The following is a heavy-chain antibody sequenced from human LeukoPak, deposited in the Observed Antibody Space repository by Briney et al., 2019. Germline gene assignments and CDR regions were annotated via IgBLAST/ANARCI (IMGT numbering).Heavy chain of an antibody. V-gene: IGHV3-21*01. J-gene: IGHJ4*02. D-gene: IGHD5-18*01. Sequence: GGSLRLSCAASGFTFSSYSMNWVRQAPGKGLEWVSSISSSSSYIYYADSVKGRFTISRDNAKSSLYLQMNSLRAEDTAVYYCARDTDTAMVSGYFDYWGQGTLVTVSS. CDR1: GFTFSSYS. CDR3: ARDTDTAMVSGYFDY. CDR2: ISSSSSYI.